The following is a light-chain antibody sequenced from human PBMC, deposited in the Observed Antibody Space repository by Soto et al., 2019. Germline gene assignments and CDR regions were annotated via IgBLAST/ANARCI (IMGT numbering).Light chain of an antibody. CDR2: KAS. Sequence: DIQMTQSPSTLSASVGDRVTITCRASQSISSWLAWYQQKPGKAPKLLIYKASSLEGGVPSRFSGSGSGTEFPLTISSLQPDDFATYYCQQYNSYSGLTFGRGTKVEIK. CDR1: QSISSW. V-gene: IGKV1-5*03. J-gene: IGKJ4*01. CDR3: QQYNSYSGLT.